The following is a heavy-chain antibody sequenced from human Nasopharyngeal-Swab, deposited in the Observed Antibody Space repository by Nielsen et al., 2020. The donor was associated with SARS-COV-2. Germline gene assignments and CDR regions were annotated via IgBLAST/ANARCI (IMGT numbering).Heavy chain of an antibody. CDR1: GFTFSSYS. CDR3: ARAVEMATIWAYYYYYMDV. Sequence: GESLKISCAASGFTFSSYSMNWVRQASGKGLEWVSSISSSSSYIYYADSVKGRFTISRDNAKNSLYLQMNSLRAEDTAVYYCARAVEMATIWAYYYYYMDVWGKGTTVTVSS. D-gene: IGHD5-24*01. CDR2: ISSSSSYI. V-gene: IGHV3-21*01. J-gene: IGHJ6*03.